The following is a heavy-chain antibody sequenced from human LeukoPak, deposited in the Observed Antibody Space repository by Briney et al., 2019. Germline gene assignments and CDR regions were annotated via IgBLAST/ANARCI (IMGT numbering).Heavy chain of an antibody. J-gene: IGHJ3*01. CDR2: ISASGVDT. V-gene: IGHV3-23*01. CDR3: AKRPRDSSGYYLGAFDG. Sequence: GGSLRLSCAASGFTFSSYWMTWVRQAPGKGLEWVSAISASGVDTYYPDSVKGRFTISRDNSKNTLYLHMSSLRAEDTAVYFCAKRPRDSSGYYLGAFDGWGQGTTVTVSS. D-gene: IGHD3-22*01. CDR1: GFTFSSYW.